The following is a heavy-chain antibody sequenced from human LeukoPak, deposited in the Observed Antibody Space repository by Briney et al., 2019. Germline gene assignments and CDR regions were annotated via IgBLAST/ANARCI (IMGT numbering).Heavy chain of an antibody. D-gene: IGHD6-13*01. CDR2: ISGSGGST. CDR3: AKHRRMQPPYYMDV. J-gene: IGHJ6*03. V-gene: IGHV3-23*01. CDR1: GFTFSSYA. Sequence: GGSLRLSCAASGFTFSSYAMSWVRQAPGKGLEWVPAISGSGGSTYYADSVKGRFTISRDNSKNTLYLQMNSLRAEDTAVYYCAKHRRMQPPYYMDVWGKGTTVTVSS.